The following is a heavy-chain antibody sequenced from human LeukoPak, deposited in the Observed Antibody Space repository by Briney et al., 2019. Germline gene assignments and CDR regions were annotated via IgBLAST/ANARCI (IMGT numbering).Heavy chain of an antibody. D-gene: IGHD6-19*01. CDR3: ARALAVAGTGGFDP. CDR1: GNYW. Sequence: GGSLRLSCAASGNYWMHWVRQAPGKGLVWVSRMNSDGSSTSYADSVKGRFTISRDNAKNTLYLQMNSLRAEDTAVYYCARALAVAGTGGFDPWGQGTLVTVSS. J-gene: IGHJ5*02. V-gene: IGHV3-74*01. CDR2: MNSDGSST.